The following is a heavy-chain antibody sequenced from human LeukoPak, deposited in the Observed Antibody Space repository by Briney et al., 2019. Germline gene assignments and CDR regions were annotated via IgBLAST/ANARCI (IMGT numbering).Heavy chain of an antibody. CDR2: IYHSGST. CDR3: ARGAVRGTFDY. D-gene: IGHD3-10*01. V-gene: IGHV4-30-2*01. Sequence: SQTLSLTCAVSGCSISSGGYSWSWIRQPPGNGLEWIGYIYHSGSTYYNPSLKSRVTISVDRSKNQFSLKLSSVTAADTAVCYCARGAVRGTFDYWGQGTLVTVSS. J-gene: IGHJ4*02. CDR1: GCSISSGGYS.